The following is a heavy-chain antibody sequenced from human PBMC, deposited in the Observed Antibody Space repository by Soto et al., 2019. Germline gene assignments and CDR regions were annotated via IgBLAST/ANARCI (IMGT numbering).Heavy chain of an antibody. J-gene: IGHJ4*02. CDR2: VNPSGGHT. CDR1: GDTFTDYY. V-gene: IGHV1-46*01. D-gene: IGHD2-21*02. CDR3: ARGGHVVVVTAALDY. Sequence: QVQLMQSGAEVKKPGASVKVSCKASGDTFTDYYIHWVRQAPGQGLEWMGTVNPSGGHTTYAQHFVGRVPMTRDTTNSTLYMELTSLTSEDTAVYYCARGGHVVVVTAALDYWGQGTLVTVSS.